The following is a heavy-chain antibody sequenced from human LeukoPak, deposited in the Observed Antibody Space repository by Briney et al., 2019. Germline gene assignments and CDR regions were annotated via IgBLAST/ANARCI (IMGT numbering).Heavy chain of an antibody. CDR3: ARDGIAVPTYYSDY. V-gene: IGHV3-30*04. CDR2: ISYDGSNK. CDR1: GFTFSSYA. D-gene: IGHD6-19*01. J-gene: IGHJ4*02. Sequence: GGSLRLSCAASGFTFSSYAMHWVRQAPGKGLEWVAVISYDGSNKYYADSVKGRFTISRDNSKNTLYLQMNNLRAEDTAVYYCARDGIAVPTYYSDYWGQGTLVTVSS.